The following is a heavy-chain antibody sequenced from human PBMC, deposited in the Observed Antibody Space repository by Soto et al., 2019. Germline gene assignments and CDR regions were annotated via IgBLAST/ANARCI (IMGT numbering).Heavy chain of an antibody. CDR3: AKATLIDYYDSSGYGGYV. J-gene: IGHJ6*02. V-gene: IGHV3-23*01. CDR1: GFTFSSYA. Sequence: PGGSLRLSCAASGFTFSSYAMSWVRQAPGKGLEWVSAISGSGGSTYYADSVKGRFTISRDNSKNKLYLQMSSLRAEDTAVYYCAKATLIDYYDSSGYGGYVWGQGTTVTVSS. CDR2: ISGSGGST. D-gene: IGHD3-22*01.